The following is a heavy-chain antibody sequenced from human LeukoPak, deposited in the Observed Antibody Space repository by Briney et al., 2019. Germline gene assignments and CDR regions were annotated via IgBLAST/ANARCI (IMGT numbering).Heavy chain of an antibody. CDR2: FYAGGNT. V-gene: IGHV3-53*05. J-gene: IGHJ4*02. Sequence: GGSLRLSCAASGFTVSSTYMRWVRQATGKGLEWVSVFYAGGNTYYGDSVKGRFTISRDNPKNTLYLQMHSLSAEDTAVYYCARDNRQEQLERTGFWGQGTLVTVSS. D-gene: IGHD1-1*01. CDR3: ARDNRQEQLERTGF. CDR1: GFTVSSTY.